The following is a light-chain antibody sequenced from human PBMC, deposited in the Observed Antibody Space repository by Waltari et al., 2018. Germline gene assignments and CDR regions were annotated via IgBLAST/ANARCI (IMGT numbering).Light chain of an antibody. CDR2: YAF. CDR3: QQRSSWPLT. V-gene: IGKV3-11*01. Sequence: EIVLTQSPATLSLSPGESATLSCRASQGVSHYLAWYQQNPGRAPRLLISYAFNRATGVPARFSGSGSGTDFTLIISSLEPEDFAVYYCQQRSSWPLTFGQGTRLDIK. CDR1: QGVSHY. J-gene: IGKJ5*01.